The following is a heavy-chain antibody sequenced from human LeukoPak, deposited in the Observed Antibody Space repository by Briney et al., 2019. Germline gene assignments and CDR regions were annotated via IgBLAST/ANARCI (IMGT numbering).Heavy chain of an antibody. D-gene: IGHD3-3*01. V-gene: IGHV3-48*01. CDR1: GFTFSSYS. J-gene: IGHJ5*02. CDR3: ARAELPTYDFWSTAEIGFDP. Sequence: GGSLRLSCAASGFTFSSYSMNWVRQAPGKGLEWVSYISSSSSTIYYADSVKGRFTISRDNAKNSLYLQMNSLRAEDTAVYYCARAELPTYDFWSTAEIGFDPWGQGTLVTVSS. CDR2: ISSSSSTI.